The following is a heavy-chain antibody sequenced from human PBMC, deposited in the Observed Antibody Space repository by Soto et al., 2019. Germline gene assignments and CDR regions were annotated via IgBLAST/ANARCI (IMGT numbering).Heavy chain of an antibody. J-gene: IGHJ6*02. CDR1: GFIFSEST. CDR2: VSTSGRST. CDR3: ARARRSRYYYYGMDV. D-gene: IGHD3-10*01. V-gene: IGHV3-64*04. Sequence: GSLRLSCSASGFIFSESTIYWVRQVPGKGLEAISAVSTSGRSTYYADSVKDRFTISRDNSKNTLYLQMNSLRAEDTAVYYCARARRSRYYYYGMDVWGQGTTVTVSS.